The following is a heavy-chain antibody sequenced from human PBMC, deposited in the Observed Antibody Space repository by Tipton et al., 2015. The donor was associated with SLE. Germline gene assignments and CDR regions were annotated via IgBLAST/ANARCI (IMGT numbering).Heavy chain of an antibody. CDR2: IFHSGDV. D-gene: IGHD2-8*02. Sequence: TLSLTCTVSGDSISSNSYYWAWIRQPPGKGLEWMGSIFHSGDVYYNPSVKSRVTISIETSKNQFSLQLTSMTAADTAVYYCVRDGFCRSGVCYRNWFDPWGPGSLVTVSS. CDR3: VRDGFCRSGVCYRNWFDP. J-gene: IGHJ5*02. V-gene: IGHV4-39*07. CDR1: GDSISSNSYY.